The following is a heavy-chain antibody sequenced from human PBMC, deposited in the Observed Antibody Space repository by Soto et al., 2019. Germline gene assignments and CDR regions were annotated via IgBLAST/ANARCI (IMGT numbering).Heavy chain of an antibody. CDR1: GGPISPYY. J-gene: IGHJ6*02. Sequence: SETLSLTCTVSGGPISPYYWSWIRQPAGKGLEWIGRIYYTVSTNYNPTLKSRVSMSLDTARNQISLKVKSVTAADTAVYYCAREGGYFDSSGSGVYHYYGVDVWGRGTTVTVS. CDR3: AREGGYFDSSGSGVYHYYGVDV. D-gene: IGHD3-22*01. CDR2: IYYTVST. V-gene: IGHV4-4*07.